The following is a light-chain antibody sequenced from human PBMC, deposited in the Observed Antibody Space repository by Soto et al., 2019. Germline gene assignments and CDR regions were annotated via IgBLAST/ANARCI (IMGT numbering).Light chain of an antibody. V-gene: IGKV1-39*01. CDR2: GAS. CDR3: QQSYSTLRT. Sequence: DIQMTQSPSSLSVSVGDRVTITCRASQSISSYLNWYQQKPGKAPKLLIYGASSLQSGVPSRFSGSGSGTDFTLTIGSLQPEDFATYYCQQSYSTLRTFGQGTKVDIK. CDR1: QSISSY. J-gene: IGKJ1*01.